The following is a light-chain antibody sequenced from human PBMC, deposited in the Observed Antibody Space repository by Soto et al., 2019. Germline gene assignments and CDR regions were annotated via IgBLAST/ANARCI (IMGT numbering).Light chain of an antibody. CDR2: AAS. CDR3: QQYFNSLII. V-gene: IGKV3-15*01. J-gene: IGKJ3*01. CDR1: QSVYRN. Sequence: EVVMTQSPVTLSVSPGERATLSCRASQSVYRNLAWYQQKPGQAPRLLIYAASSRATGIPDRFSGSGSGTDFTLTISRLEPEDFAVYYCQQYFNSLIIFGPGTKVDIK.